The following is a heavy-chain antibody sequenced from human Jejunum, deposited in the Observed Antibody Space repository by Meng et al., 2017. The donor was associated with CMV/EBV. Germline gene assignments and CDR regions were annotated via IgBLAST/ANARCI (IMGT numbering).Heavy chain of an antibody. Sequence: EVQLLVFXGALVQSGGSLSLACVGAGFTFSAYAVSWVRQAPGKGLEWVSGISASGGSIYHADFVKGRFTTSRDNSKNTVYLQMNSLRAEDTAVYYCAKGPITIFGLGYFDYWGQGTLVTVSS. D-gene: IGHD3-3*01. CDR2: ISASGGSI. V-gene: IGHV3-23*01. J-gene: IGHJ4*02. CDR1: GFTFSAYA. CDR3: AKGPITIFGLGYFDY.